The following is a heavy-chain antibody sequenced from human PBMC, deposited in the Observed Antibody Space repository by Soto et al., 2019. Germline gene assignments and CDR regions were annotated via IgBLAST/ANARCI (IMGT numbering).Heavy chain of an antibody. J-gene: IGHJ4*02. CDR1: RFTFSTYI. V-gene: IGHV3-30-3*01. CDR2: ISSDGGNK. D-gene: IGHD6-19*01. CDR3: TRDPHRSGWYEWVSMTLSIDFDY. Sequence: QVQLVESGGGVIQPGRSLRLSCAASRFTFSTYIMHWVRQAPGKGLEWVAVISSDGGNKYYADSVKGRFTISRDNSKSTLYLRMNSLITEETAVYYCTRDPHRSGWYEWVSMTLSIDFDYWGQGTLVTVSS.